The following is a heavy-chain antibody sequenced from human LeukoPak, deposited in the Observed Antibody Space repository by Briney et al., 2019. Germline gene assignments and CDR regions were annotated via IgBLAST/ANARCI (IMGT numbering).Heavy chain of an antibody. CDR2: ISYDGSNK. J-gene: IGHJ6*02. V-gene: IGHV3-30*18. Sequence: GGSLRLSCAASGFTFSSYGMHWVRQAPGKGLEWVAVISYDGSNKYYADSVKGRFTISRDNSKNMLYLQMNSLRAEDTAVYYCAKDLSAAGTTWYYYYGMDVWGQGTTVTVSS. CDR3: AKDLSAAGTTWYYYYGMDV. D-gene: IGHD1-1*01. CDR1: GFTFSSYG.